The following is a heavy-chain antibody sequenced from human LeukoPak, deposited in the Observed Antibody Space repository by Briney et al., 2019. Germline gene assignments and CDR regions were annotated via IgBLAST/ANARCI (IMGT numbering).Heavy chain of an antibody. J-gene: IGHJ4*02. D-gene: IGHD3-10*01. CDR1: GGSISSYY. Sequence: SETLSLTCTVSGGSISSYYWSWIRQPAGKGLEWIGRIYTSGSTNYNPSLKSRVTMSLDTSKNQFSLKLSSVTAADTAVYYCPITMVRGVISLFDYWGQGTLVTVSS. V-gene: IGHV4-4*07. CDR3: PITMVRGVISLFDY. CDR2: IYTSGST.